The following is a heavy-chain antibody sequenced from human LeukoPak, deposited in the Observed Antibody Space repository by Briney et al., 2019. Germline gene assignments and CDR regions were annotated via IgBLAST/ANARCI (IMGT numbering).Heavy chain of an antibody. CDR3: AREFSAGGAYFDY. CDR2: ISSSSSYI. J-gene: IGHJ4*02. Sequence: GGSLTLSCTASGFTLSSYSMNWVRQAPGKGLEWVSSISSSSSYIYYADSVKGRFTISRDNAKNSLYLQMNSLRAEDTAVYYCAREFSAGGAYFDYWGQGTLVTVSS. CDR1: GFTLSSYS. V-gene: IGHV3-21*01. D-gene: IGHD1-26*01.